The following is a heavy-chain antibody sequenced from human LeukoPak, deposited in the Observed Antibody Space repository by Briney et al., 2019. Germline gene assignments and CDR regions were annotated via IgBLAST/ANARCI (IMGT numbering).Heavy chain of an antibody. J-gene: IGHJ4*02. D-gene: IGHD3-22*01. CDR2: IKSRTDGGTT. V-gene: IGHV3-15*01. CDR1: GFTFSNAW. Sequence: GGSLRLSCAASGFTFSNAWMSWVRQAPGKGLEWVGRIKSRTDGGTTDYAAPVKGRFTISRDDSKNTLYLQMNSLKTEDTAVYYCTTITYYYDSSGYYWGQGTLVTVSS. CDR3: TTITYYYDSSGYY.